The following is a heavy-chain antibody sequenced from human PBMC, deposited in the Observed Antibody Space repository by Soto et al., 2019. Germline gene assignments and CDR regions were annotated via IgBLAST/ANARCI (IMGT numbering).Heavy chain of an antibody. D-gene: IGHD3-9*01. J-gene: IGHJ5*02. CDR2: IYYSGST. V-gene: IGHV4-59*01. CDR1: GGSISSYY. CDR3: ARDRGYYDILTGRNWFDP. Sequence: QVQLQESGPGLVKPSETLSLTCTVSGGSISSYYWSWIRQPPGKGLEWIGYIYYSGSTNYNPSLKSRVTISVDTSKNKFSLKLSSVTAADTAVYYCARDRGYYDILTGRNWFDPWGQGTLVTVSS.